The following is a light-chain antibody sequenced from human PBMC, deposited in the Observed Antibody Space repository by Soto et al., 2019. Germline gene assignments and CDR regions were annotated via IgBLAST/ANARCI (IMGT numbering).Light chain of an antibody. CDR2: HVS. Sequence: QSALTQRASVSGSPGQSITIFCTGTSSDVGGSNYVSCYQQHLGKARKLLFYHVSNRPSGVSNRFSGSKSGNTASLTISGLQADDEADYYCNSYTSSSSLELFGTGTKVAVL. V-gene: IGLV2-14*01. J-gene: IGLJ1*01. CDR3: NSYTSSSSLEL. CDR1: SSDVGGSNY.